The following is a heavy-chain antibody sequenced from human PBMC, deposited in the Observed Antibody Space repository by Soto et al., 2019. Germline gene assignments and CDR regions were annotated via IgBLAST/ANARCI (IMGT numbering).Heavy chain of an antibody. CDR2: ISVSGGST. J-gene: IGHJ6*02. D-gene: IGHD2-2*01. CDR3: AKDAVVPAHGMDV. V-gene: IGHV3-23*01. Sequence: EVQLLESGGGLVQPGGSLRLSCAASGFTFSSYAMGWVRQAPGKGLECVSAISVSGGSTYYADSEKGRFTISRDNSKNPLYLQSNSPRAEDSDVHYCAKDAVVPAHGMDVWGQGTTVTAS. CDR1: GFTFSSYA.